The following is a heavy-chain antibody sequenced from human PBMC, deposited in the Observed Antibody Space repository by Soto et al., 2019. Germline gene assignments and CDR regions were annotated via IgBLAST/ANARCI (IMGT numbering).Heavy chain of an antibody. V-gene: IGHV3-72*01. CDR2: VKNKANGYTT. J-gene: IGHJ3*02. CDR3: AACYNWNDGCAFRM. D-gene: IGHD1-20*01. CDR1: GFAFSDHY. Sequence: EVQLVESGGGLVQPGGSLRLSCVASGFAFSDHYMDWVRQAPGKGLEWLGRVKNKANGYTTYYAASVKGRFSISRDDSENSLFLQMNSLKTEDATLYYCAACYNWNDGCAFRMWGLGTLVTVAS.